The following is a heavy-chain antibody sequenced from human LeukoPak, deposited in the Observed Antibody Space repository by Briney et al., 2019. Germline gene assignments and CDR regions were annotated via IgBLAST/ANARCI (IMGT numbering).Heavy chain of an antibody. V-gene: IGHV3-48*03. CDR1: GFTFSSYE. Sequence: GGSLRLSCAASGFTFSSYEMNWVRQAPGKGLEWASYISSSGSTIYYADSVKGRFTISRDNAKNSLYLQMNSLRAEDTAVYYCAKDHKGYNCGYRGGYYSYYYMDVCGKGTTVTVSS. D-gene: IGHD5-18*01. CDR2: ISSSGSTI. J-gene: IGHJ6*03. CDR3: AKDHKGYNCGYRGGYYSYYYMDV.